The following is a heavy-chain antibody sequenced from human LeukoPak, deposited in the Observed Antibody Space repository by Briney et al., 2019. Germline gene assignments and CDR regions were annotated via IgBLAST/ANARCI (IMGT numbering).Heavy chain of an antibody. CDR3: VMVVVPAADYYFDY. D-gene: IGHD2-2*01. CDR1: GFTFSSYW. V-gene: IGHV3-74*01. Sequence: GGSLRLSCAASGFTFSSYWMHWVRQAPGKGLAWVSRINSDGSSTSYADSVKGRFTISRDNAKNTLYLQMNSLRAEDTAVYYCVMVVVPAADYYFDYWGQGTLVTVSS. CDR2: INSDGSST. J-gene: IGHJ4*02.